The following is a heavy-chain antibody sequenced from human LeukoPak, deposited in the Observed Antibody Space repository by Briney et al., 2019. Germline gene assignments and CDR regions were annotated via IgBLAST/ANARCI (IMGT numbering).Heavy chain of an antibody. CDR3: IRDLFEDYSLDY. J-gene: IGHJ4*02. D-gene: IGHD3-16*01. CDR2: INSDSSLM. CDR1: GFTFSSYS. V-gene: IGHV3-21*01. Sequence: GGSLRLSCAASGFTFSSYSMNWVRQAPGKGLEWVSSINSDSSLMFYAESVKGRFTISRDNARNSLYLQMNSLRAEDTAVYYCIRDLFEDYSLDYWGQGALVTVSS.